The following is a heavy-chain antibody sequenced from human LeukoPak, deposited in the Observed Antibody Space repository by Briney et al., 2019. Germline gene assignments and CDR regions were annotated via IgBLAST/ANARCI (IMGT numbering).Heavy chain of an antibody. Sequence: PGGSLRLSCAASGFTFSSYSMNWVRQAPGKGLEWVSSISSSSSYIYYADSVKGRFTISRDNAKNSLYLQMNSLRAEDTAVYYCARDGGSEDYYDSSGYYYGDYWGQGTLVTVSS. D-gene: IGHD3-22*01. CDR3: ARDGGSEDYYDSSGYYYGDY. CDR2: ISSSSSYI. J-gene: IGHJ4*02. CDR1: GFTFSSYS. V-gene: IGHV3-21*01.